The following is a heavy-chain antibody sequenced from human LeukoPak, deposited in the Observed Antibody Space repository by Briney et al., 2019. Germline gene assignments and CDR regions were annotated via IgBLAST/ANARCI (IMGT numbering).Heavy chain of an antibody. CDR2: IYSGGST. J-gene: IGHJ6*02. Sequence: GGSLRLSCAASGFTFSSYAMSWVRQAPGKGLEWVSVIYSGGSTYYADSVKGRFTISRHNSKNTLYLQMNSLRAEDTAVYYCARVLTFGGDIYGMDVWGQGTTVTVSS. CDR3: ARVLTFGGDIYGMDV. V-gene: IGHV3-53*04. CDR1: GFTFSSYA. D-gene: IGHD3-16*01.